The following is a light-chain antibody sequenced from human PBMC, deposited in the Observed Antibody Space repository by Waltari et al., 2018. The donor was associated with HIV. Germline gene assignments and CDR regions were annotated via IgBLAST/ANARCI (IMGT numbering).Light chain of an antibody. V-gene: IGLV1-44*01. CDR3: ASWDASLNGWV. CDR1: TSNIGIKT. Sequence: QSVVTQPPSVSGTPGQTVTISCSGSTSNIGIKTVTWYQHLPGTAPKRLTYGNSQRPSVVPDLFSASKAGTSASRAVSGLQSEDEADYYCASWDASLNGWVFGGGTKLTVL. J-gene: IGLJ3*02. CDR2: GNS.